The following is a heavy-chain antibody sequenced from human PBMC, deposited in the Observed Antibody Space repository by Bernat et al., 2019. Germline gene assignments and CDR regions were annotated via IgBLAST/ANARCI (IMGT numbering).Heavy chain of an antibody. CDR2: ISGSGGST. D-gene: IGHD1-26*01. CDR3: AKVLSGSYSHYFDY. J-gene: IGHJ4*02. CDR1: GFTFSSYA. Sequence: EVQLLESGGGLVQPGGSLRLSCAASGFTFSSYAMSWVRQAPGKGLEWVSAISGSGGSTYYADSVKGRITISRDNSKNTLYLQMNSRRSEDTAVYYCAKVLSGSYSHYFDYWGRGTLVTVSS. V-gene: IGHV3-23*01.